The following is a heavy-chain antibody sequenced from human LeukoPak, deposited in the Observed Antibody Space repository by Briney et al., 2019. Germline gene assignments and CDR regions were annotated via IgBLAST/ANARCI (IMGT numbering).Heavy chain of an antibody. V-gene: IGHV4-38-2*02. CDR1: GYSISSGYY. Sequence: PSETLSLTCTVSGYSISSGYYWGWIRQPPGKGLEWIGSIYHSGSTYYNSSLKSRVTISVDTSKNQFSLKLSSVTAADTAVYYCARVLVGGDAFDIWGQGTMVTVSS. CDR2: IYHSGST. D-gene: IGHD1-26*01. CDR3: ARVLVGGDAFDI. J-gene: IGHJ3*02.